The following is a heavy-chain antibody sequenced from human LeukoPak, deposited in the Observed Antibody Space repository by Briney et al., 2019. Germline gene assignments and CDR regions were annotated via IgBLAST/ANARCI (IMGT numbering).Heavy chain of an antibody. V-gene: IGHV4-39*01. CDR1: GGSISSNSYY. J-gene: IGHJ4*02. CDR2: IYYSGST. CDR3: ARTRYYYNSRSYGAPYYFDY. D-gene: IGHD3-10*01. Sequence: PSETLSLTCAVSGGSISSNSYYWGWIRQPPGKGLEWIGSIYYSGSTYYNPSLKSRVTISIDTSKNQFSLKLSSVTAADTAVYYCARTRYYYNSRSYGAPYYFDYWGQGTLVTVSS.